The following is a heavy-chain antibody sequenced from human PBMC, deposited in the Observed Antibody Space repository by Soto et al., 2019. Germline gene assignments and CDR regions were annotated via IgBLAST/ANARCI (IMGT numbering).Heavy chain of an antibody. Sequence: QVQLVESGGGVVQPGRSLRLSCAASGFTFSTYAMHWLRQAPGKGPEWLSVIAYHGYDTYYADSVKGRFSISRDNAKHTLYLQLNSLGAEDTAIYCCAREEEPEATGLVYFQPWGQGTLVTVSS. D-gene: IGHD1-26*01. CDR2: IAYHGYDT. J-gene: IGHJ1*01. CDR3: AREEEPEATGLVYFQP. V-gene: IGHV3-30-3*01. CDR1: GFTFSTYA.